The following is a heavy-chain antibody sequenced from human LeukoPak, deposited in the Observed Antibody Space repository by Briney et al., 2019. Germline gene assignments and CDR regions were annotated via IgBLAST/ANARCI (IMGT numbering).Heavy chain of an antibody. Sequence: PGGSLRLSCEVSGFTSSTYTMNWVRQAPGKGLEWVSSISSSGLYIYYADSVKGRFTISRDNAKNSLYLQMNSLRAEDTAVYYCARDLSGVTGYTYGRGIDYWGQGTLVTVSS. V-gene: IGHV3-21*01. CDR1: GFTSSTYT. J-gene: IGHJ4*02. CDR2: ISSSGLYI. D-gene: IGHD5-18*01. CDR3: ARDLSGVTGYTYGRGIDY.